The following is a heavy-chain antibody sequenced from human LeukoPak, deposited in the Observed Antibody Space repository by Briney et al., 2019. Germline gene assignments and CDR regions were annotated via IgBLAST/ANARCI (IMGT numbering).Heavy chain of an antibody. Sequence: ASVKVSCKASGYTFSSYAISWVRQAPGQGREWMGGFIPIFGTANYAQKFQGRVTITTDGSTSTAYMELSSLRSEDTAVYYCARGGVDTAMVDYFDYWGQGTLVTVSS. CDR2: FIPIFGTA. CDR3: ARGGVDTAMVDYFDY. CDR1: GYTFSSYA. V-gene: IGHV1-69*05. D-gene: IGHD5-18*01. J-gene: IGHJ4*02.